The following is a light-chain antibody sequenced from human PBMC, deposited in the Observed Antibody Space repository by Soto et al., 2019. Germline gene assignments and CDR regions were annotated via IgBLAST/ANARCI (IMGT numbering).Light chain of an antibody. Sequence: EIVLTQSPATLSLSPGERATLSCRASQSVSSYLAWYQQRPGQAPRLLIYDASKRATGIPAKFSGSGSGTDFTLTISSLQPEDFATYYCQQSFSSPRTFGPGAKVDI. V-gene: IGKV3-11*01. CDR1: QSVSSY. CDR2: DAS. J-gene: IGKJ1*01. CDR3: QQSFSSPRT.